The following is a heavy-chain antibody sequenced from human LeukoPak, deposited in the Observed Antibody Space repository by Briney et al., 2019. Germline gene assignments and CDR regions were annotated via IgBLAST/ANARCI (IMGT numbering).Heavy chain of an antibody. Sequence: GGCLRLSCAASGFTFSSYSMNWVRQAPGKGLEWVSYISTSSSTMYYADSVKGRFTISRDNAKNSLYLQMNSLRDVDTAVYYCAREVVHFDCWGQGTLVTVSP. V-gene: IGHV3-48*02. D-gene: IGHD2-21*01. J-gene: IGHJ4*02. CDR3: AREVVHFDC. CDR2: ISTSSSTM. CDR1: GFTFSSYS.